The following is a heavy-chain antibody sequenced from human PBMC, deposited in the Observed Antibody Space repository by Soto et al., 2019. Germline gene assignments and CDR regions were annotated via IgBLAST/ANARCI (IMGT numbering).Heavy chain of an antibody. D-gene: IGHD3-3*01. CDR2: ISGSGGST. J-gene: IGHJ5*02. CDR3: AKSRPDYDFWSGSWFDP. Sequence: EVQLLESGGGLVQPGGSLRLSCAASGFTFSSYAMSWVRQAPGKGLEWVSAISGSGGSTYYADSVKGRFTISRDNSKNTLYLQMNILRAEDTAVYYCAKSRPDYDFWSGSWFDPWGQGTLVTVSS. CDR1: GFTFSSYA. V-gene: IGHV3-23*01.